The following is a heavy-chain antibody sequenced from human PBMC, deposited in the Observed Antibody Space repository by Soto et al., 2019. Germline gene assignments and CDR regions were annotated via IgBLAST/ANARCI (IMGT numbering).Heavy chain of an antibody. V-gene: IGHV4-39*01. CDR1: GGSISSSIYY. Sequence: SETLSLTCTVSGGSISSSIYYGGWIRQPPGKGLEWIGSAHYSGDTHYSPSLKSRVTISVDTSRNELSLKLSSVTAADTAVYYCARRLVRGVIDYWGQGTLVTVSS. CDR3: ARRLVRGVIDY. CDR2: AHYSGDT. J-gene: IGHJ4*02. D-gene: IGHD3-10*01.